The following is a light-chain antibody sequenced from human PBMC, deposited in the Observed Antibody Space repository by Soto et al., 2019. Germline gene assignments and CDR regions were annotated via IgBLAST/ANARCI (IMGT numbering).Light chain of an antibody. CDR1: QSVSSSY. J-gene: IGKJ1*01. CDR2: GAS. CDR3: QQYSSSPVT. Sequence: EIVLTQSPATLSLSPGERATLSCRASQSVSSSYVAWYQQKPGQAPRLIIYGASSRATGIPDRFSGSGSGTDFTLTISSLEPEDFAVYYCQQYSSSPVTFGQGTKVEIK. V-gene: IGKV3-20*01.